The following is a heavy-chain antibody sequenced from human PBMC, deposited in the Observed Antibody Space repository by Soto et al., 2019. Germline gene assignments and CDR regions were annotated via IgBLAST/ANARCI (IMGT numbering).Heavy chain of an antibody. J-gene: IGHJ4*02. CDR1: GFTFSSYS. Sequence: AGGSLRLSCAASGFTFSSYSMNWVRQAPGKGLEWVSSISSSSSYIYYADSVKGRFTISRDNAKNSLYLQMNSLGAEDTAVYYCARDYHYDFWSGYLDYWGQGTLVTVSS. CDR2: ISSSSSYI. V-gene: IGHV3-21*01. CDR3: ARDYHYDFWSGYLDY. D-gene: IGHD3-3*01.